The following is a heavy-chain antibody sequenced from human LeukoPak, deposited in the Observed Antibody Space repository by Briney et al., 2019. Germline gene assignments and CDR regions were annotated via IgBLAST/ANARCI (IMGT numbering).Heavy chain of an antibody. Sequence: GESLRLSCATSGFTFRSHWMRLVRQAPGKGLEWVANINQDGSEKHYVDYVKGRFTISRDNAKNSMYLQMNSLTAEDTAMYYCARDSEHSSSFAFDIWGQGTMVTVSS. CDR2: INQDGSEK. CDR1: GFTFRSHW. J-gene: IGHJ3*02. CDR3: ARDSEHSSSFAFDI. V-gene: IGHV3-7*01. D-gene: IGHD6-13*01.